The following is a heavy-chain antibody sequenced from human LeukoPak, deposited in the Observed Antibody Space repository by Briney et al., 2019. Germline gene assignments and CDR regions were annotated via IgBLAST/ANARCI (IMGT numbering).Heavy chain of an antibody. Sequence: ASVKVSCKASGGTFSSYAISWVRQAPGQGLEWMGRIIPILGIANYAQKFQGRVTITADKSTSTAYMELSSLRSEDTAVYYCAIIPRGYSCSPSPFDIWGQGTMVTVSS. CDR2: IIPILGIA. CDR3: AIIPRGYSCSPSPFDI. J-gene: IGHJ3*02. V-gene: IGHV1-69*04. D-gene: IGHD6-13*01. CDR1: GGTFSSYA.